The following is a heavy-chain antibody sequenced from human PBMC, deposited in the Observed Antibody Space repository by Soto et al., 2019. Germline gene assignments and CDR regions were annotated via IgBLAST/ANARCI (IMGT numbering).Heavy chain of an antibody. CDR3: ARMGSVFQGYYFAH. CDR1: GGTFSSYA. D-gene: IGHD2-15*01. Sequence: QVQLVQSGAEVKKPGSSVKVSCKASGGTFSSYAISWVRQAPGQGLEWMGGIIPIFGTANYAQKFQGRVTXXAXEXXSTAYMELNSLRSEDTAVYYCARMGSVFQGYYFAHWGQGTLVTVSS. V-gene: IGHV1-69*12. CDR2: IIPIFGTA. J-gene: IGHJ4*02.